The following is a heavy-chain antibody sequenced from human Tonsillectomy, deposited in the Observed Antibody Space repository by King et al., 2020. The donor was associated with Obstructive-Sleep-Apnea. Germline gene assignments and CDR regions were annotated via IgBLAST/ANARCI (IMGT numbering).Heavy chain of an antibody. CDR2: IYPGDSDT. V-gene: IGHV5-51*01. CDR1: GYSFTSYW. D-gene: IGHD1-26*01. Sequence: VQLVESGAEVKKPGESLKISCKGSGYSFTSYWIGWVRQMPGKGLEWMGIIYPGDSDTRYSPSFQGQVTISADKSRSTAYLQWNSLKASDTATYYCAKSFSGSYSAFDIWGQGTMVTVSS. CDR3: AKSFSGSYSAFDI. J-gene: IGHJ3*02.